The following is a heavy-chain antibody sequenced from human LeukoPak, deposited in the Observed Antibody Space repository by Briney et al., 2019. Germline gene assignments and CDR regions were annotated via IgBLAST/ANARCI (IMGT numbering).Heavy chain of an antibody. J-gene: IGHJ4*02. CDR3: ARDSANSGSIDY. CDR1: GGTFSSYA. Sequence: ASVKVSCKASGGTFSSYAISWVRQAPGQGLEWMGIINPSGGSTSYAQKFQGRVTMTRDTSTSTVYMELSSLRSEDTAVYYCARDSANSGSIDYWGQGTLVTVSS. CDR2: INPSGGST. V-gene: IGHV1-46*01. D-gene: IGHD6-19*01.